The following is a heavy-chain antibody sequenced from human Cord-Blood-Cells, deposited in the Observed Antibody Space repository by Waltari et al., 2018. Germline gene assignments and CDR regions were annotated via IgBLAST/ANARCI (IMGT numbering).Heavy chain of an antibody. CDR3: ARHADYYGSGSYYPYYFDY. CDR2: IYYSGST. D-gene: IGHD3-10*01. CDR1: GGSISSSY. J-gene: IGHJ4*02. Sequence: QVQLQESGPGLVKPSETLSLTCTVSGGSISSSYWSWIRQPPGKGLEWIGYIYYSGSTNYNPSLKSRVTISVDTSKNQFSLKLSSVTTADTAVYYCARHADYYGSGSYYPYYFDYWGQGTLVTVSS. V-gene: IGHV4-59*08.